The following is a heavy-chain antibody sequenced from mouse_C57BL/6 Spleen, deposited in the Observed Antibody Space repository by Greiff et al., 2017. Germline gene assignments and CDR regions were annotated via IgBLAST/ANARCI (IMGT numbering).Heavy chain of an antibody. CDR3: ASVFLEGYYFDY. J-gene: IGHJ2*01. V-gene: IGHV1-59*01. D-gene: IGHD2-10*02. CDR2: IDPSDSYT. Sequence: QVQLQQPGAELVRPGTSVKLSCKASGYTFTSYWMHWVKQRPGQGLEWIGVIDPSDSYTNYNQKFKGKATLTVDTSSSTAYMQLSSLTSEDSAVYYCASVFLEGYYFDYWGQGTTLTVSS. CDR1: GYTFTSYW.